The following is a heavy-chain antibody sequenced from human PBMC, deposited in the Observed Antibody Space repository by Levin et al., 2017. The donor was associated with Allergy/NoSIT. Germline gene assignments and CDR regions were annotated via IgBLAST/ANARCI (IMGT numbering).Heavy chain of an antibody. CDR2: IIPIFGTA. Sequence: SVKVSCKASGGTFSRFAISWVRQAPGQGLEWMGGIIPIFGTANYAQKFKGRVTITADEFTSTAYMELSSLRSEDTAVYYCAIESSFCSGGNCYYHYWGQGTLVTVSS. D-gene: IGHD2-15*01. CDR3: AIESSFCSGGNCYYHY. J-gene: IGHJ4*02. V-gene: IGHV1-69*13. CDR1: GGTFSRFA.